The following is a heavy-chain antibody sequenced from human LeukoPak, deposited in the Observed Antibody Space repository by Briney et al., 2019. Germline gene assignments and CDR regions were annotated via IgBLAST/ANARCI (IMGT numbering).Heavy chain of an antibody. V-gene: IGHV4-59*01. J-gene: IGHJ4*02. Sequence: PSETLSLTCTVSGGSISSYYWSWIRQPPGKGLEWIGYIYYSGSTNYNPSLKSRVTISVDTSKNQFSLKLSSVTAADTAVYYCASSTQYYYDSSGLYYFDYWGQGTLVTVSS. CDR3: ASSTQYYYDSSGLYYFDY. D-gene: IGHD3-22*01. CDR2: IYYSGST. CDR1: GGSISSYY.